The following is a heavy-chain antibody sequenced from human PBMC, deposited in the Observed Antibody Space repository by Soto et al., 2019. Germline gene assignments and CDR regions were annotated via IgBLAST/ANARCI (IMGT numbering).Heavy chain of an antibody. Sequence: GGSLRLSCAASGFTFSSYGMHWVRQAPGKGLEWVAVISYDGSNKYYADSVKGRFTISRDNSKNTLYLQMNSPRAEDTAVYYCAKDESSSWSRFPYYYYYYMDVWGKGTTVTVSS. J-gene: IGHJ6*03. D-gene: IGHD6-13*01. CDR2: ISYDGSNK. V-gene: IGHV3-30*18. CDR3: AKDESSSWSRFPYYYYYYMDV. CDR1: GFTFSSYG.